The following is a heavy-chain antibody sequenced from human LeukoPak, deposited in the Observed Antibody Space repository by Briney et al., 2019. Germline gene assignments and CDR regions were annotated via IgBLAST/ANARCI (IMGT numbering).Heavy chain of an antibody. CDR1: GFTFSSYA. V-gene: IGHV3-21*01. J-gene: IGHJ5*02. CDR3: ARGPQFSGPGWFDP. CDR2: ITFSSSHI. D-gene: IGHD3-10*01. Sequence: GGSLRLSCAASGFTFSSYAMSWVRQAPGKGLECVSSITFSSSHIYYADSVKGRFTISRDNTKDSLYLQMNSLRAEDTAIYYCARGPQFSGPGWFDPWGQGTLVTVSS.